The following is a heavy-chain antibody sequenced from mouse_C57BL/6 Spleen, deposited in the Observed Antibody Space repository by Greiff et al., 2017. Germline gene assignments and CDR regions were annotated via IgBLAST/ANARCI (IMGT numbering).Heavy chain of an antibody. Sequence: EVKVVESGEGLVKPGGSLKLSCAASGFTFSSYAMSWVRQTPEKRLAWVAYISSGGDYIYYADTVKGRFTISRDNARNTRYLQLSSLKAEDTAMYYGTRDRCYGSSYACDYGGQGTTLTVSS. V-gene: IGHV5-9-1*02. D-gene: IGHD1-1*01. CDR1: GFTFSSYA. J-gene: IGHJ2*01. CDR3: TRDRCYGSSYACDY. CDR2: ISSGGDYI.